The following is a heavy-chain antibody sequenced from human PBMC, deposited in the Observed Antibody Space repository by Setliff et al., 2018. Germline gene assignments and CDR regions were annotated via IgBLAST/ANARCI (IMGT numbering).Heavy chain of an antibody. Sequence: ASVKVSCKSSGYGFIDYYIHWVRQAPGQGLEWMGWINPHNESTTFAQKFQDRVTATTDTSITTAYLKLSGLTSDDTAVYYCSRGRRGSTWTSDSWGQGTLVTVSS. D-gene: IGHD2-2*01. CDR2: INPHNEST. CDR3: SRGRRGSTWTSDS. CDR1: GYGFIDYY. V-gene: IGHV1-2*02. J-gene: IGHJ4*02.